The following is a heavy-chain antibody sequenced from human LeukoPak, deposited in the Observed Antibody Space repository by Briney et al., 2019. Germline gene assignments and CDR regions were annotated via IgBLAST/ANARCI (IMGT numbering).Heavy chain of an antibody. CDR3: VRDFRSADY. Sequence: GSLRLSCAASGFTFSSYGMHWVRQAPGKGLEWVAVISYDGSSKYYADSVKGRFTISRDNSKNTLYLQMNSLRVEDTAVYYCVRDFRSADYWGQGTLVTVSS. CDR2: ISYDGSSK. J-gene: IGHJ4*02. V-gene: IGHV3-30*03. CDR1: GFTFSSYG.